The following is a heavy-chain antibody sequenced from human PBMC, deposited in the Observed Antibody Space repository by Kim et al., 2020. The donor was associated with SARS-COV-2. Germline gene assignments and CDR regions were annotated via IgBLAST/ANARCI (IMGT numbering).Heavy chain of an antibody. J-gene: IGHJ6*02. D-gene: IGHD6-13*01. Sequence: SETLSLTCTVSGGSISSRSYYWGWIRQPPGKGLEWIGSIYYSGSTYYNPSLKSRVTISVDTSKKQFSLKLSSVTAADTAVYYCASLPPRDSSSWYRGYYYYGMDVWGQGTSVTVSS. CDR3: ASLPPRDSSSWYRGYYYYGMDV. CDR1: GGSISSRSYY. CDR2: IYYSGST. V-gene: IGHV4-39*01.